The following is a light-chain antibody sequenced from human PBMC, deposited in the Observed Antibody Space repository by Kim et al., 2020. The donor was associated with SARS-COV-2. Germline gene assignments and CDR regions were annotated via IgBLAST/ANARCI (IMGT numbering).Light chain of an antibody. CDR2: GAS. J-gene: IGKJ1*01. CDR3: QHRGT. V-gene: IGKV3-15*01. CDR1: QSVSSN. Sequence: ATLSVSPGEKAPLSCRASQSVSSNLAWYQQKPGQAPRLLIYGASTRATGVPARFSGVGSGTEFTLTISSLQSEDFAVYYCQHRGTFGQGTKVDIK.